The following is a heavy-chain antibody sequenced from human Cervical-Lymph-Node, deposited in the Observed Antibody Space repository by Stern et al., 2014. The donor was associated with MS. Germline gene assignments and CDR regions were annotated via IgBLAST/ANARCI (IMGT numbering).Heavy chain of an antibody. CDR2: INPNSGET. CDR3: ARVTRHFENRLYFGMDV. D-gene: IGHD1-14*01. Sequence: VQLVESAAEVKKPGASVQVSCEASGYTFNAYYIHWGRQAPGRGLEWMGRINPNSGETKYAQKFQGRVTMTRDTSNTAYMELSRVTSDDTAVFYCARVTRHFENRLYFGMDVWGQGTTVTVSS. J-gene: IGHJ6*02. CDR1: GYTFNAYY. V-gene: IGHV1-2*06.